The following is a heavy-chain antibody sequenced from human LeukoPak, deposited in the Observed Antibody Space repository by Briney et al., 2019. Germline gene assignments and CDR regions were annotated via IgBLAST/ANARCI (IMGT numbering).Heavy chain of an antibody. Sequence: GGSLRLSCAASGFNFDDYAMHWVRQAPGKGLEWVAVISYDGSNKYYADSVKGRFTISRDNSKNTLYLQMNSLRAEDTAVYYCAKDNVAFGGMDVWGQGTTVTVSS. CDR1: GFNFDDYA. J-gene: IGHJ6*02. CDR3: AKDNVAFGGMDV. V-gene: IGHV3-30*18. D-gene: IGHD3-16*01. CDR2: ISYDGSNK.